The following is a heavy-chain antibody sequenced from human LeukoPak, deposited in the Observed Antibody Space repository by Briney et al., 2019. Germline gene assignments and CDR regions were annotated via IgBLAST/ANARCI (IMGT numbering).Heavy chain of an antibody. J-gene: IGHJ3*02. CDR1: GFTFDDYA. CDR2: ISWNSVMI. Sequence: GGSLRLSCAASGFTFDDYAMHWIRQAPGKGLEWVSGISWNSVMIGYADSVKGRFTISRDNAKNSLYLQMNSLRAEDTAVYYCARDGDAFDIWGQGTMVTVSS. V-gene: IGHV3-9*01. CDR3: ARDGDAFDI.